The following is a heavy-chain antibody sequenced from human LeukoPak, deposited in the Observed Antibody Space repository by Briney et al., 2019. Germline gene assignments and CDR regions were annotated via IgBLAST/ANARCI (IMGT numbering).Heavy chain of an antibody. Sequence: PGGSLRLSCAASGFTFSSYAMHWVRQAPGKGLEYVSGISSNGGSTYYANSVKGRFTISRDNSKNTLYLQMGSLRAEDTAVYYCARTESSGHYNYFHYWGQGTLVTVSS. CDR3: ARTESSGHYNYFHY. CDR1: GFTFSSYA. J-gene: IGHJ4*02. V-gene: IGHV3-64*01. CDR2: ISSNGGST. D-gene: IGHD3-22*01.